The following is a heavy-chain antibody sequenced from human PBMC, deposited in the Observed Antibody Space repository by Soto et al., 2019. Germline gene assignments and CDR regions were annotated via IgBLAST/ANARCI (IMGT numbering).Heavy chain of an antibody. CDR1: GGSVSRVSYY. CDR3: AASISIFGVVPF. V-gene: IGHV4-61*01. J-gene: IGHJ4*02. CDR2: VYYSGST. Sequence: SETLSLTCNVSGGSVSRVSYYWSWIRQSPGKGLEWIGYVYYSGSTNYNPSLKSRVTISVYTSKNQFSLKLRSVTAADTAVYYCAASISIFGVVPFWGQGTLVTVSS. D-gene: IGHD3-3*01.